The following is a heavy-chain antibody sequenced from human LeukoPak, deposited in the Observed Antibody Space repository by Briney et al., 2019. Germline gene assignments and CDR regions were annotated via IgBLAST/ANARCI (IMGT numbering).Heavy chain of an antibody. CDR2: MNPNSGNT. V-gene: IGHV1-8*01. CDR1: GYTFTSYD. Sequence: SVKVSCKASGYTFTSYDINWMRQAPGQGLEWVGWMNPNSGNTGYAQTFQGKLTMTRNTSIKTAYMELSSLRSEDTVVYYCARRFYDNLTGHTWYDYWGQGTLVTVSS. CDR3: ARRFYDNLTGHTWYDY. D-gene: IGHD3-9*01. J-gene: IGHJ4*02.